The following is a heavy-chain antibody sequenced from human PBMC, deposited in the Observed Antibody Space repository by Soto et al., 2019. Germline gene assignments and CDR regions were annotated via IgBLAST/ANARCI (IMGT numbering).Heavy chain of an antibody. V-gene: IGHV3-23*01. CDR3: TKGPIFGEVTHYFDS. Sequence: EVQLLESGGGLVQPGGSLRLSCAASGFTFSSYAMNWVRQAPGKGLEWVSSVSGGGDGTYYADSVKGRFTISRDNSKNTLYLQMNSLRAQDTAVYFCTKGPIFGEVTHYFDSWGQGTLVTVSS. J-gene: IGHJ4*02. CDR2: VSGGGDGT. CDR1: GFTFSSYA. D-gene: IGHD3-3*01.